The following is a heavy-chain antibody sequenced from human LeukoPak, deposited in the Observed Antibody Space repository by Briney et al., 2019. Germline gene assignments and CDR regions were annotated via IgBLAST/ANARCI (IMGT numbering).Heavy chain of an antibody. V-gene: IGHV4-39*01. Sequence: ETLSLTCTVSGASISGSGYYWGWIRQPPGKGLEWIWSIYSSGSTYYNASLQSRVTISIETSKNQISLRLNSVTAADTAMYYCAKSGGYGLIDYGGQGTLVTVSS. J-gene: IGHJ4*02. CDR1: GASISGSGYY. CDR3: AKSGGYGLIDY. D-gene: IGHD1-26*01. CDR2: IYSSGST.